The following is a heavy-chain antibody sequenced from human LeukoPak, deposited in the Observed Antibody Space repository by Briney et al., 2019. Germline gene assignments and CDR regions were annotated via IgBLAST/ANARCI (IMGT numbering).Heavy chain of an antibody. D-gene: IGHD2-15*01. CDR3: ARRMADGGTNH. Sequence: ASVKVSCKASGYTSINDYTHWVRQAPGQGLEWMGRINPAGDSVNYAQKFQDRVTMTRDTSTDITYLELGSLRSEDTAIYYCARRMADGGTNHWGQGTLVTVSS. CDR2: INPAGDSV. V-gene: IGHV1-46*01. CDR1: GYTSINDY. J-gene: IGHJ5*02.